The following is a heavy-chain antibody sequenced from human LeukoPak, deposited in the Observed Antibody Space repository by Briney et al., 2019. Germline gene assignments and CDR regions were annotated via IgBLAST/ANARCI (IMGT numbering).Heavy chain of an antibody. V-gene: IGHV4-59*08. Sequence: SETLSLTCTVSGGSISSYYWSWIRQPPGKGLEWIGYIYYSGSTNYNPSLKSRVTISVDTSKNQFSLKLSSVTAADTAVYYCARRQDDSSGYYFGYWGQGTLVTVSS. J-gene: IGHJ4*02. CDR2: IYYSGST. CDR1: GGSISSYY. CDR3: ARRQDDSSGYYFGY. D-gene: IGHD3-22*01.